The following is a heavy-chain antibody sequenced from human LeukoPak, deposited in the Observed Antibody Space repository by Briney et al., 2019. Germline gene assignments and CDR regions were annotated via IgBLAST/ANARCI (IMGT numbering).Heavy chain of an antibody. D-gene: IGHD2-8*01. V-gene: IGHV3-30*18. J-gene: IGHJ4*02. CDR3: AKDLSRRWRVYAGDY. CDR2: ISYDGSNN. Sequence: PGGSLRLSCADSGFTFSSYGMHWVRQAPGQGLEGVAVISYDGSNNSYADSMKGRFTISRDNTKNALYMQMNSLRAEDTAVYYCAKDLSRRWRVYAGDYWGQGTLVTVSS. CDR1: GFTFSSYG.